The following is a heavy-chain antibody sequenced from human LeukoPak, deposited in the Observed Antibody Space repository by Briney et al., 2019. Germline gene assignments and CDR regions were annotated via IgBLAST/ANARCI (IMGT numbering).Heavy chain of an antibody. V-gene: IGHV3-9*01. CDR3: AKGGHPTRYYYGMDV. D-gene: IGHD2-15*01. Sequence: GGSLRLSCAGAGFTFDDSVMHWVRQTPGKGLEWVSTINWNSGNIGYADSVKGRFTISRDNAKNSLFLQMNSLRTEDTALYYCAKGGHPTRYYYGMDVWGQGTTVTVSS. CDR1: GFTFDDSV. J-gene: IGHJ6*02. CDR2: INWNSGNI.